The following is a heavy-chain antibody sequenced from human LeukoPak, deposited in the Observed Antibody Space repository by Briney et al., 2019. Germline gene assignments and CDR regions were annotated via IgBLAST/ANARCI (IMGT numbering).Heavy chain of an antibody. CDR2: IYWDDDK. V-gene: IGHV2-5*02. D-gene: IGHD6-13*01. CDR3: AHQGSSWSTFDY. Sequence: SGPTLVKPTQTLTLTCTFSGFSLSTSGVGVGWIRQPPGKALEWLGLIYWDDDKRYSPSLKSRLTITKDTSKNQVVLTMTNMDPVDTATYYCAHQGSSWSTFDYWGQGTLVTVSS. CDR1: GFSLSTSGVG. J-gene: IGHJ4*02.